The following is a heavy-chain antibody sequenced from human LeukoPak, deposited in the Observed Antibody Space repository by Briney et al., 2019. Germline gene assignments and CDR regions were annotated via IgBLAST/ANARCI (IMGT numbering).Heavy chain of an antibody. Sequence: GGSLRLSCAASGFSFSSYWMSWVRQVPGKGLEWVGYINHNGGEKYYVDSVKGRFTISRDNAKNSLYLQISGLRGEGSALYYCARVVVIGVVMPFYGMDVWGQGTTVSVSS. CDR1: GFSFSSYW. V-gene: IGHV3-7*03. CDR3: ARVVVIGVVMPFYGMDV. CDR2: INHNGGEK. D-gene: IGHD3-3*01. J-gene: IGHJ6*02.